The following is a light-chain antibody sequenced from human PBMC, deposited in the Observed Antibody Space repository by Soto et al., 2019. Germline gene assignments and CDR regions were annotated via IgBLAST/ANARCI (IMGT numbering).Light chain of an antibody. CDR3: QQSYSTPFT. CDR2: AAF. J-gene: IGKJ4*01. CDR1: QSISSY. Sequence: DIQMTQSPSSLSASVGDRVTITCRSSQSISSYLNWYQQKPGKAPKLMIYAAFSLQSGVPSRFSGSGSGTDFTLTISSLQPEDFATYSCQQSYSTPFTFGGGTKVEIK. V-gene: IGKV1-39*01.